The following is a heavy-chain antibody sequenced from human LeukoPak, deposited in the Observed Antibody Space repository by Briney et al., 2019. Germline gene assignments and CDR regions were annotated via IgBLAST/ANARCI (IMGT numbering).Heavy chain of an antibody. CDR3: ASAWGYNWNDDAPPDV. J-gene: IGHJ6*02. D-gene: IGHD1-20*01. V-gene: IGHV1-8*02. Sequence: ASVKVYCKASGYTFTTSGINWVRPATGQGLGWMGWMNPNSGDTGYAQKFQGRVTMTRNTSISTAYIELSSVRSEDTAVYYCASAWGYNWNDDAPPDVWGQGTTVTVSS. CDR2: MNPNSGDT. CDR1: GYTFTTSG.